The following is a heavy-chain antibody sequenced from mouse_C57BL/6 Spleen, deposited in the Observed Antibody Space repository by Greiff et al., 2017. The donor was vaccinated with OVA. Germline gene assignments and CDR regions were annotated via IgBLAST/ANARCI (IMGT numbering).Heavy chain of an antibody. D-gene: IGHD1-1*01. CDR2: IDPSDSYT. CDR1: GYTFTSYW. CDR3: ARVYYYGSSPAWFAY. Sequence: QVQLQQPGAELVKPGASVKLSCKASGYTFTSYWMQWVKQRPGQGLEWIGEIDPSDSYTNYNQKFKGKATLTVDTSSSTAYMQLSSLTSEDSAVYYIARVYYYGSSPAWFAYWGQGTLVTVSA. V-gene: IGHV1-50*01. J-gene: IGHJ3*01.